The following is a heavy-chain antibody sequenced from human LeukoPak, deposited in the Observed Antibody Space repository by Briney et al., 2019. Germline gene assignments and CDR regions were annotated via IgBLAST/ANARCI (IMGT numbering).Heavy chain of an antibody. CDR1: GFTVSSNY. V-gene: IGHV3-7*01. J-gene: IGHJ4*02. CDR2: IKQDGSEK. D-gene: IGHD3-16*01. Sequence: GGSLRLSCAASGFTVSSNYMSWVRQAPGKGLEWVANIKQDGSEKYYVDSVKGRFTISRDNAKNSLYLQMNSLRAEDTAVYYCARGRGAYWGQGTLVTVSS. CDR3: ARGRGAY.